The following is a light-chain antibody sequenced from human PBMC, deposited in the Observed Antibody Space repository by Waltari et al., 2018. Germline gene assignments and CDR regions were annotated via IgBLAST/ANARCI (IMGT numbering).Light chain of an antibody. J-gene: IGKJ4*01. CDR2: GAS. CDR3: QQYGSSPLT. Sequence: VLTQSPGTLSLSPGDRATLFCTASQSVPSDYLAWYQQIPGQSPRLLIPGASKRAADSPDRFTGSGSGTEFTRAISRVEPEDFAVYYCQQYGSSPLTFGGGTRV. V-gene: IGKV3-20*01. CDR1: QSVPSDY.